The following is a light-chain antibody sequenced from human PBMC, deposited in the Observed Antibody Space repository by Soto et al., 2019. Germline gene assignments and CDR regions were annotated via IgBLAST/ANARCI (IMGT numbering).Light chain of an antibody. CDR3: QQYNNWPPIT. V-gene: IGKV3D-15*01. CDR1: QTLRRT. J-gene: IGKJ5*01. CDR2: GAS. Sequence: EIVLMQSPGTLSLSPGERATLSCRASQTLRRTYIAWYQQKPGQAPRVLIYGASKRATGIPDRFSGSGSGTEFTLTISSLQSEDFAVYYCQQYNNWPPITFGQGTRLEIK.